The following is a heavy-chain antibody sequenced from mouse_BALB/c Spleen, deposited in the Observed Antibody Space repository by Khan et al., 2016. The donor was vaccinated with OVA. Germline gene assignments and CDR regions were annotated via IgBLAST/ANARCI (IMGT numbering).Heavy chain of an antibody. J-gene: IGHJ3*01. V-gene: IGHV1-61*01. Sequence: QVQLQQSGAELVRPGASVKLSCKASGYTFTSYWMNWVKQRPGQGLEWIGMIDPSDSEIHCNQMFKDKATLTVDKSSSTAYMQLSSLTSEDYAVFFCVRREKFGYDPSRFAFRGQGTLVTV. CDR2: IDPSDSEI. CDR3: VRREKFGYDPSRFAF. CDR1: GYTFTSYW. D-gene: IGHD2-14*01.